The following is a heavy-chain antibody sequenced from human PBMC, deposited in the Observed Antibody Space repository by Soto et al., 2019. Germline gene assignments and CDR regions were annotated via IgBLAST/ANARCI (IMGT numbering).Heavy chain of an antibody. CDR2: AYISGST. V-gene: IGHV4-4*07. CDR3: ARGGRDGFDI. CDR1: GGSISTYY. Sequence: QVQLQESGPGLVKPSETLSLTCTVSGGSISTYYWNWIRQSAGKGLEWIGRAYISGSTNYHPSLTSRVAMSVDTSNNQFSLKVTSVTAADTAVYYCARGGRDGFDIWGQGTMVTVSS. J-gene: IGHJ3*02.